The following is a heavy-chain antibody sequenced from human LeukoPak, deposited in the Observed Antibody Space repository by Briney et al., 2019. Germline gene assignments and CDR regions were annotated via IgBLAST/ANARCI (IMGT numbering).Heavy chain of an antibody. Sequence: GGSLRLSCAASGFTFSSYTMHWVRQAPGKGLEWVSYISSRDTSIYYPDSVKGRFTASRDNAKNPLYLQMNSLRADDTAVYYCARGGDSESIYGFWGQGTLVTVSS. CDR2: ISSRDTSI. J-gene: IGHJ4*02. V-gene: IGHV3-48*04. CDR3: ARGGDSESIYGF. D-gene: IGHD3-10*01. CDR1: GFTFSSYT.